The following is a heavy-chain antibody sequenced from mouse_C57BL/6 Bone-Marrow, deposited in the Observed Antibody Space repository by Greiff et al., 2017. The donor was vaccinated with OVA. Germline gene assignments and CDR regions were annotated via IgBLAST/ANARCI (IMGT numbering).Heavy chain of an antibody. D-gene: IGHD1-1*01. V-gene: IGHV7-1*01. CDR2: SRNKANDYTT. Sequence: EVMLVESGGGLVQSGRSLRLSCATSGFTFSDFYMEWVRQAPGKGLEWIAASRNKANDYTTEYSASVKGRFIVSRDTSQSILYLQMNALRAEDTAIYYCARDAEDYYGSKGAMDYWGQGTSVTVSS. J-gene: IGHJ4*01. CDR3: ARDAEDYYGSKGAMDY. CDR1: GFTFSDFY.